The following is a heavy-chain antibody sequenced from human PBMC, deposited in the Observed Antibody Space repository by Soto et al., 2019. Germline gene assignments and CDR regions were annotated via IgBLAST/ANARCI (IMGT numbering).Heavy chain of an antibody. CDR1: GGTFSSYA. J-gene: IGHJ6*02. Sequence: QVQLVQSGAEVKKPGSSVRVSCKASGGTFSSYAISWVRQAPGQGLEWMGGISPIFGTANYAQKFQGRVTITADKSTSTAYMELSSLRSEDTAVYYCARGLVRAVAFYYYGMDVWGQGTTVTVSS. CDR3: ARGLVRAVAFYYYGMDV. CDR2: ISPIFGTA. D-gene: IGHD6-19*01. V-gene: IGHV1-69*06.